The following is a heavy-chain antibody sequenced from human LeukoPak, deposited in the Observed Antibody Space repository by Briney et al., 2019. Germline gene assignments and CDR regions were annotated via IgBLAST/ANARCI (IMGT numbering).Heavy chain of an antibody. Sequence: AGGSLRLSCAASGFTFSSYAMSWVRQPPGKGLEWVSAISGSGGSTYSADSVKGRFTISRDNSKNTLYLQMNSLRAEDTAIYYCAKDYGGNAGYFDYWGQGTLVTVSS. J-gene: IGHJ4*02. D-gene: IGHD4-23*01. V-gene: IGHV3-23*01. CDR1: GFTFSSYA. CDR2: ISGSGGST. CDR3: AKDYGGNAGYFDY.